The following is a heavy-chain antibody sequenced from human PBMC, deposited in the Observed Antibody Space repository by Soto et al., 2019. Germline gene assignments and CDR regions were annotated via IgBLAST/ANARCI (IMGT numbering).Heavy chain of an antibody. J-gene: IGHJ5*02. D-gene: IGHD4-17*01. V-gene: IGHV4-34*01. CDR3: ARISDYGDYHWFDP. CDR2: INHSGST. CDR1: GGSFSGYY. Sequence: SETLSLTCAVSGGSFSGYYWSWIRQPPGKGLEWIGEINHSGSTNYNPSLKSRVTISVDTSKNQFSLKLSSVTAADTAVYYCARISDYGDYHWFDPWGQGTLVTVSS.